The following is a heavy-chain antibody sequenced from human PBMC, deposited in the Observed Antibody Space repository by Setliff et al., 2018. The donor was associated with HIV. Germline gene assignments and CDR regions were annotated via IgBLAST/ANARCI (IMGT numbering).Heavy chain of an antibody. Sequence: KLRETLSLTCTVSGDSISSYSWNWIRQPPGRGLEWIGYVYASGETNYNPSLKSRVTMSTDTSRNQFFLNLNYATAADTAVYFCARRVLQDSTITSSNWFDSWGQGTLGTVSS. CDR2: VYASGET. V-gene: IGHV4-4*09. D-gene: IGHD2-2*01. J-gene: IGHJ5*01. CDR1: GDSISSYS. CDR3: ARRVLQDSTITSSNWFDS.